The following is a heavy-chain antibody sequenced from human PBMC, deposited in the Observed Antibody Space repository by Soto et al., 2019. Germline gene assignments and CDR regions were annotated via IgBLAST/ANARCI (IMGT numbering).Heavy chain of an antibody. CDR1: GGSFSGYN. CDR3: ARRPPKYYYDSSGYLVGFDI. CDR2: IIHSGSS. J-gene: IGHJ3*02. Sequence: QVQLQQWGAGLLKPSETLSLTCAVYGGSFSGYNWSWIRQPPGKGLEWIGEIIHSGSSYYNPSLKGRVAISVDTSKNQFSLKLNSVAAADTAVYYCARRPPKYYYDSSGYLVGFDIWGQGTMVTVSS. V-gene: IGHV4-34*12. D-gene: IGHD3-22*01.